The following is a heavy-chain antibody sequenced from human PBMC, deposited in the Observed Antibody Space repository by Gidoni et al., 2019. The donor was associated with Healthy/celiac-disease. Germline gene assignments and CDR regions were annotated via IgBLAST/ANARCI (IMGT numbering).Heavy chain of an antibody. J-gene: IGHJ4*02. CDR2: IYTSGST. CDR3: ARYLLGSYKFDY. V-gene: IGHV4-61*02. D-gene: IGHD1-1*01. CDR1: GGSISSGSYY. Sequence: QVQLQESGPGLVKPSQTLSLTCTVPGGSISSGSYYWSWIRQPAGKGLEWIGRIYTSGSTNYNPSLKSRVTISVDTSKNQFSLKLSSVTAADTAVYYCARYLLGSYKFDYWGQGTLVTVSS.